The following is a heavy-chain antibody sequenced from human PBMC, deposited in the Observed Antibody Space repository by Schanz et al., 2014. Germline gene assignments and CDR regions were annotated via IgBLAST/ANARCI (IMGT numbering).Heavy chain of an antibody. J-gene: IGHJ4*03. CDR2: ISYDGSKK. D-gene: IGHD3-10*01. Sequence: VQLVESGGGVVQPGRSLRLSCAASGFMFSSYGMHWVRQDPGKGLEWVGVISYDGSKKSYADSVKGRFTISRDNSKNTPFLPKNSLRPEDTGVYYCSDRGFGEDFALDFWGQGGLVTVSS. CDR1: GFMFSSYG. CDR3: SDRGFGEDFALDF. V-gene: IGHV3-30*03.